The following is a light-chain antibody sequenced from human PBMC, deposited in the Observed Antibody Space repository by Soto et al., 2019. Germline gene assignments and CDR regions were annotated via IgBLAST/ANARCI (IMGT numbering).Light chain of an antibody. CDR3: QQLKSYPIT. J-gene: IGKJ5*01. Sequence: DIQLTQSPSFLSASVGDRVTITCRASQGISSYLAWYQQKPGKAPKLLIYAASTLQSGVPSRFSGSASGTESTLTISSLQPEDFATYYCQQLKSYPITFGQGTRLEIK. CDR1: QGISSY. CDR2: AAS. V-gene: IGKV1-9*01.